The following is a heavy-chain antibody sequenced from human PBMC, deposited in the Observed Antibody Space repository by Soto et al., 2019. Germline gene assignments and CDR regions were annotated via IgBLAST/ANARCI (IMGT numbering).Heavy chain of an antibody. J-gene: IGHJ6*02. CDR1: GFTFSNAW. V-gene: IGHV3-15*07. Sequence: GGSLRLSCAASGFTFSNAWMNWVRQAPGKGLEWVGRIKSKTDGGTTDYAAPVKGRFTISRDDSKNTLYLQMNSLKTEDTAVYYCTTLRAVVTATYYYYYGMDVWGQGTTVTVSS. CDR3: TTLRAVVTATYYYYYGMDV. D-gene: IGHD2-21*02. CDR2: IKSKTDGGTT.